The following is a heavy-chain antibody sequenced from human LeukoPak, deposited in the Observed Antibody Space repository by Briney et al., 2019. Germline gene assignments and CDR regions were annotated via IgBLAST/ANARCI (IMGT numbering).Heavy chain of an antibody. D-gene: IGHD3-10*02. CDR2: ISWDGGRI. CDR3: AELGITMIGGV. CDR1: GFTFDDYA. Sequence: PGGSLRVSCAASGFTFDDYAMHWVRQAPGKGLEWVSLISWDGGRIYYADSVKGRFTISRDNAKNSLYLQMNSLRAEDTAVYYCAELGITMIGGVWGKGTTVTISS. J-gene: IGHJ6*04. V-gene: IGHV3-43D*03.